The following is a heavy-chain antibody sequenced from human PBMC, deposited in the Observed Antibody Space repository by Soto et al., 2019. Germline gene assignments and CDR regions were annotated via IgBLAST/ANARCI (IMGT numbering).Heavy chain of an antibody. J-gene: IGHJ5*02. CDR2: ISAYNGNT. D-gene: IGHD2-15*01. V-gene: IGHV1-18*01. Sequence: ASVKVSCKASGYTFTSYGISWVRQAPGQGLEWMGWISAYNGNTNYAQKLQGRVTMTTDTSTSTAYMELRSLRSDDTAVYYCAREKLGYCSGGSCYSAPRRFDPWGQGTLVTVPQ. CDR1: GYTFTSYG. CDR3: AREKLGYCSGGSCYSAPRRFDP.